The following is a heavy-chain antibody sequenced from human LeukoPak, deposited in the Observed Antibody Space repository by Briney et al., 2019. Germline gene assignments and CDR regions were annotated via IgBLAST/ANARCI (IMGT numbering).Heavy chain of an antibody. CDR1: SGSFSGYY. CDR2: INHSGST. V-gene: IGHV4-34*01. J-gene: IGHJ4*02. D-gene: IGHD3-16*02. CDR3: ARADDYIWGSYLAPRDYFDY. Sequence: PSETLSLTCAVYSGSFSGYYWSWIRQPPGKGLEWIGEINHSGSTNYNPSLKSRVTISVDTSKNQFSLKLSSVTAADTAVYYCARADDYIWGSYLAPRDYFDYWGQGTLVTVSS.